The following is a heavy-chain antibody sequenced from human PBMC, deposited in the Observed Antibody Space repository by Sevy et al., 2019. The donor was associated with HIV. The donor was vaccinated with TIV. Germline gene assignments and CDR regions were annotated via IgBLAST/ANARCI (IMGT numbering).Heavy chain of an antibody. CDR1: GHSFANNW. CDR3: ARLPVAAARLYYFDY. D-gene: IGHD6-13*01. Sequence: GESLKISCKGSGHSFANNWIGWVPQIPGKGLEWMGIVYPGDSDTTYSPSFQGQVTFSVDKSISTAYLQWNSLKASDTAMYYCARLPVAAARLYYFDYWGQGTLVTVSS. CDR2: VYPGDSDT. J-gene: IGHJ4*02. V-gene: IGHV5-51*01.